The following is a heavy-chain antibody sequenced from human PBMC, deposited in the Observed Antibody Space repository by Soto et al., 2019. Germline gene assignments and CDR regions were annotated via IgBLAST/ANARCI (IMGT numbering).Heavy chain of an antibody. Sequence: SETLSLTCSVSSGSISSYYWSWIRQPPGKGLEWIGYIYYSGSTNYNPSLKSRVTISVDTSKNQFSLKLSSVTAADTAVYYCARWEGSSSRVFDYWGQGTLVTVSS. V-gene: IGHV4-59*01. J-gene: IGHJ4*02. CDR3: ARWEGSSSRVFDY. CDR2: IYYSGST. D-gene: IGHD6-6*01. CDR1: SGSISSYY.